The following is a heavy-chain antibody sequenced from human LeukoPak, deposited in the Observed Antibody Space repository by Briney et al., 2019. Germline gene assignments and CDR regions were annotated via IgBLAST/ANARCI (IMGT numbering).Heavy chain of an antibody. CDR2: IYYSGNT. CDR3: ARDGYDNWFDP. CDR1: GASISSYY. J-gene: IGHJ5*02. D-gene: IGHD5-12*01. Sequence: SETLSLTCTASGASISSYYWSWIRQPPGKGLEWIGYIYYSGNTNYNPSLKSRVTISEDTSKNQFSLILSSVTAADTAVYYCARDGYDNWFDPWGQGTLVTVSS. V-gene: IGHV4-59*01.